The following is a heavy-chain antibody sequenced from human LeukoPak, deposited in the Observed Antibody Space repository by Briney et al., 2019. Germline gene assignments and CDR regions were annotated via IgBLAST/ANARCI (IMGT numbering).Heavy chain of an antibody. Sequence: PGGSLRLSCAASGFTFSSYAMSWVRQAPGKGLEWVSAISGSGGSTYYADSVKGRFTISRDNSKNTLYLQMNSLRAEDTAVYYCSKERKELRRNYYMDVWGKGTTVTVSS. J-gene: IGHJ6*03. CDR2: ISGSGGST. D-gene: IGHD1-26*01. CDR1: GFTFSSYA. V-gene: IGHV3-23*01. CDR3: SKERKELRRNYYMDV.